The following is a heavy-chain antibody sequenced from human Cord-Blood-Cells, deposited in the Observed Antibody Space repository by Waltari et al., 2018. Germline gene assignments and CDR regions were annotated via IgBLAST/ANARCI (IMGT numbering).Heavy chain of an antibody. Sequence: QVQLVQSGAEVKKPGASVKVSCKASGYTFTSYGISWVRQAPGQGLEWMGWNSAYNVNTNYAQKLQGRVTMTTDTSTSTAYMELRSLRSDDTAVYYCARAKRYYYDSSGYYYWGQGTLVTVSS. J-gene: IGHJ4*02. V-gene: IGHV1-18*01. CDR2: NSAYNVNT. D-gene: IGHD3-22*01. CDR1: GYTFTSYG. CDR3: ARAKRYYYDSSGYYY.